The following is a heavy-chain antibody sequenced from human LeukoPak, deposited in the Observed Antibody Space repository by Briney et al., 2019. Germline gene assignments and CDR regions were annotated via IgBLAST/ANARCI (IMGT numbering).Heavy chain of an antibody. D-gene: IGHD2-2*02. CDR2: IYYSGST. CDR3: ARRYTASPGERFDY. CDR1: GGSISSYY. V-gene: IGHV4-59*08. Sequence: KPSETLSLTCTVSGGSISSYYWSWIRQPPGKGLEWIGYIYYSGSTNYNPSLNSRVTISLDTSKNQFSLILRSLTAADTAVYYCARRYTASPGERFDYWGQGTLVTVSS. J-gene: IGHJ4*02.